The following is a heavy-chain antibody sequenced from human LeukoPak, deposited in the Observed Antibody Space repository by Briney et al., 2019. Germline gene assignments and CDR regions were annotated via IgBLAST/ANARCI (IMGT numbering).Heavy chain of an antibody. CDR2: IKHDGGET. J-gene: IGHJ3*01. CDR1: GFPFNNHW. D-gene: IGHD5-18*01. V-gene: IGHV3-7*01. CDR3: ARNLFTAFDV. Sequence: LPGGSLRLSCAASGFPFNNHWMTWVRQAPGEGLEWLANIKHDGGETYYVDSVKGRFTISRDNAKNSLYLQMNRLSAEDTAVYCCARNLFTAFDVWGQGTMVTVSS.